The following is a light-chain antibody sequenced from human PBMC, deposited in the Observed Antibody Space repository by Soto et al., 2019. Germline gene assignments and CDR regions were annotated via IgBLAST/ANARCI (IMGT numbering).Light chain of an antibody. CDR3: QQYDNLQVN. V-gene: IGKV1-33*01. J-gene: IGKJ3*01. Sequence: DSPMTQSPSSLSASVGDRVTITCQASQDISNYLNWYQQKPGKAPKLLIYDASNLETGVPSRSSGSGSGTDFTFTISSLQPEDIATDYCQQYDNLQVNFGPGTKVDIK. CDR1: QDISNY. CDR2: DAS.